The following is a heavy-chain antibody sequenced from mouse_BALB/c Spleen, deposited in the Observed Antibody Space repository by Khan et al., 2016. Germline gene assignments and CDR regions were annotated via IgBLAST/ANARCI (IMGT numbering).Heavy chain of an antibody. J-gene: IGHJ4*01. CDR3: VRYDGSSYVRGMDY. CDR1: GDSITSGY. CDR2: ITYRGST. D-gene: IGHD1-1*01. Sequence: VQLKESGPRLVKPSQALSLTCSVTGDSITSGYWNWIRKFPGLKLEYMGYITYRGSTYYNPSLKSRISITRDTSKNQYFLQLISVTTEDTATYYCVRYDGSSYVRGMDYWGQGTSVTISS. V-gene: IGHV3-8*02.